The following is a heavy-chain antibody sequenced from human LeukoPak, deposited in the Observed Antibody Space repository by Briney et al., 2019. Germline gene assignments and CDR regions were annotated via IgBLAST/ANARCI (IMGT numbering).Heavy chain of an antibody. Sequence: GGSLRLSCAASGFTFSSYCMHWLRQPPGKGLEWVSYMSSSGSPTYYPDSVRGRITISRDYAEDSLLLQMHSLGAEDTAVYYRARDVGYTNYVSYYYYLDVWGKGTTVTVSS. J-gene: IGHJ6*03. CDR1: GFTFSSYC. V-gene: IGHV3-48*01. CDR2: MSSSGSPT. CDR3: ARDVGYTNYVSYYYYLDV. D-gene: IGHD4-11*01.